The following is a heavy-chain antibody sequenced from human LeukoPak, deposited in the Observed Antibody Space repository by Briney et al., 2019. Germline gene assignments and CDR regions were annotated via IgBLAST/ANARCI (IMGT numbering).Heavy chain of an antibody. V-gene: IGHV4-59*01. J-gene: IGHJ4*02. CDR2: IYYSGST. D-gene: IGHD3-10*01. Sequence: TSETLSLTCTVSGGSISSYYWSWIRQPPGKGLEWIGYIYYSGSTNYNPSLKSRVTISVDTSKNQFSLKLSSVTAADTAVYYCARGVSAYYYGSGSYYFDYWGQGTLVTVSS. CDR3: ARGVSAYYYGSGSYYFDY. CDR1: GGSISSYY.